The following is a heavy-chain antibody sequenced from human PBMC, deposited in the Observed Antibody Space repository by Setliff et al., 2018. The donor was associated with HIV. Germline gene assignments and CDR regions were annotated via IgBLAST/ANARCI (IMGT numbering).Heavy chain of an antibody. CDR2: IIPIFGTA. CDR3: ARVPTYYDTLTGYYLDP. J-gene: IGHJ5*02. CDR1: GGTFSSYA. D-gene: IGHD3-9*01. Sequence: SVKVSCKASGGTFSSYAISWVRQAPGQGLEWMGGIIPIFGTANYAQKFQGRVTITTDESTSTAYMELSSLRSEDTAVYYCARVPTYYDTLTGYYLDPWGQGTLVTVSS. V-gene: IGHV1-69*05.